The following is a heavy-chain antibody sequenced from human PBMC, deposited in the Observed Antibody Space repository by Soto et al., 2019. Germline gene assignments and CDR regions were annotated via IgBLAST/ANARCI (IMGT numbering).Heavy chain of an antibody. CDR2: IYYSGST. V-gene: IGHV4-39*01. CDR3: ARQGYYATFDY. CDR1: GGSISSSSYY. J-gene: IGHJ4*02. Sequence: SETLSLTCTVSGGSISSSSYYWGWIRQPPGKGLEWIGSIYYSGSTYYNPSLKSRVTISVDTSKNQFSLKLSSVTAADTAVYYCARQGYYATFDYWGQGTLATVSS. D-gene: IGHD2-15*01.